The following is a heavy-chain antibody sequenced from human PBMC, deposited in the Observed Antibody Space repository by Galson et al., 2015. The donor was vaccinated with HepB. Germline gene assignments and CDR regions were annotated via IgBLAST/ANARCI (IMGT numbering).Heavy chain of an antibody. CDR1: GFTFSSYA. CDR3: ARWKEDTAMVAYAFDI. CDR2: ISYDGSNK. D-gene: IGHD5-18*01. Sequence: SLRLSCAASGFTFSSYAMHWVRQAPGKGLEWVAVISYDGSNKYYADSVKGRFTISRDNSKNTLYLQMNSLRAEDTAVYYCARWKEDTAMVAYAFDIWGQGTMVTVSS. J-gene: IGHJ3*02. V-gene: IGHV3-30*04.